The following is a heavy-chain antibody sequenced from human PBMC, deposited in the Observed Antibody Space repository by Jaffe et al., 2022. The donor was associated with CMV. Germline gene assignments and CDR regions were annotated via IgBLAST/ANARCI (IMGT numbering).Heavy chain of an antibody. V-gene: IGHV2-5*02. CDR3: APVRGYYDSSGYYYDWFDP. D-gene: IGHD3-22*01. Sequence: QITLKESGPTLVKPTQTLTLTCTFSGFSLSTSGVGVGWIRQPPGKALEWLALIYWDDDKRYSPSLKSRLTITKDTSKNQVVLTMTNMDPVDTATYYCAPVRGYYDSSGYYYDWFDPWGQGTLVTVSS. CDR1: GFSLSTSGVG. J-gene: IGHJ5*02. CDR2: IYWDDDK.